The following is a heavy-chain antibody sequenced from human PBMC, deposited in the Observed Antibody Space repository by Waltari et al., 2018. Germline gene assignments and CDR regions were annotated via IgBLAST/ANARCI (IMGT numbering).Heavy chain of an antibody. CDR2: IYHSGST. J-gene: IGHJ4*02. V-gene: IGHV4-4*02. CDR1: GGSIRSSNW. D-gene: IGHD6-13*01. Sequence: QVQLQESGPGLVKPSGTLSLTCAVSGGSIRSSNWWSWVGQPPGKGLEWIGEIYHSGSTNYNPSLKSRVTISVDKSKNQFSLKLSSVTAADTAVYYCARRNSGSSWYPFDYWGQGTLVTVSS. CDR3: ARRNSGSSWYPFDY.